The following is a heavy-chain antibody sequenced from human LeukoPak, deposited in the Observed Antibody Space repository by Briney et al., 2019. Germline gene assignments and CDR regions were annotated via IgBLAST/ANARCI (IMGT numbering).Heavy chain of an antibody. Sequence: PSETLSLTCTVSGGSISSYYWSWIRQPPGKGLEWIGYIYYSGSTNYNPSLKSRVTISVDTSKNQFSLKLSSVTAADTAAYYCARDLQRSGYFDYWGQGTLVTVSS. V-gene: IGHV4-59*01. D-gene: IGHD5-18*01. CDR1: GGSISSYY. J-gene: IGHJ4*02. CDR3: ARDLQRSGYFDY. CDR2: IYYSGST.